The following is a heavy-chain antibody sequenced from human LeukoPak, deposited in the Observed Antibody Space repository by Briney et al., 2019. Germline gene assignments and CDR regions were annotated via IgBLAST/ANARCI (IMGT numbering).Heavy chain of an antibody. CDR2: IYSSGSI. Sequence: SETLSLTCTVPGGSISSYYWSWSRQPPGKGLEWIGYIYSSGSINYNPSLKSRVIISVDKSKNQFSLKLTSVTAADTAVYYCARLQLRHCSRTSCANEFDYWGQGTLVTVSS. D-gene: IGHD2-2*01. CDR3: ARLQLRHCSRTSCANEFDY. V-gene: IGHV4-59*01. CDR1: GGSISSYY. J-gene: IGHJ4*02.